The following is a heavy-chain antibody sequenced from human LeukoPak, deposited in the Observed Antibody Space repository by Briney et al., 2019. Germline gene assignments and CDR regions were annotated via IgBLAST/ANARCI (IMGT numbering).Heavy chain of an antibody. CDR3: ARGGMLKRPYYSSSWYSSWFDP. Sequence: SETLSLTCAVYGGSFSGYYWSWIRQPPGKGLEWIGEINHSGSTNYNPSLKSRVTISVDTSKNQFSLKLSSVTAADTAVYYCARGGMLKRPYYSSSWYSSWFDPWGQGTLVTVSS. D-gene: IGHD6-13*01. CDR2: INHSGST. CDR1: GGSFSGYY. J-gene: IGHJ5*02. V-gene: IGHV4-34*01.